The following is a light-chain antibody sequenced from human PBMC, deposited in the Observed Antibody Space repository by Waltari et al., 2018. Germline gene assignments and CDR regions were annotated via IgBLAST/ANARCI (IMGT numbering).Light chain of an antibody. CDR2: DAS. CDR3: QQRSNWPLT. Sequence: EIVLTQSPATLSLSPGERATLSSRASPSVSTFLAWYQQKPGQAPRLLIYDASNRATGIPARFSGSGSGTDFTLTISSLDPEDFAVYFCQQRSNWPLTFGGGTKVEIK. CDR1: PSVSTF. V-gene: IGKV3-11*01. J-gene: IGKJ4*01.